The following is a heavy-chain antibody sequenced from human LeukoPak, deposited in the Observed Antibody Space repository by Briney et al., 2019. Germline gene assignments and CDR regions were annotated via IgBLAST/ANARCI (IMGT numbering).Heavy chain of an antibody. CDR1: GFTVSSNY. D-gene: IGHD6-19*01. CDR2: IYSAGNT. Sequence: GGSLRLSCAASGFTVSSNYMAWVRQTPGKGLEWVSIIYSAGNTNYADSVKGRFTISRDNSKNTLYLQMNSLRAGDTAVYFCAKIVSDSSGWYHFDYWGQGALVTVSS. CDR3: AKIVSDSSGWYHFDY. V-gene: IGHV3-66*01. J-gene: IGHJ4*02.